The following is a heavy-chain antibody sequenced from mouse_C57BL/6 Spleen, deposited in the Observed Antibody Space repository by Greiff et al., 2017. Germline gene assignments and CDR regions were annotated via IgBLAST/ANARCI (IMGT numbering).Heavy chain of an antibody. CDR3: ARLTGIAY. J-gene: IGHJ3*01. Sequence: EVQLQQSGPVLAKPGASVKMSCKASGYTFTDYYMNWVKQSHGKSLEWIGVINTYNGGNSYNQTFKGKATLTVDKYDSTSYMELNSLTSEDSAVYYCARLTGIAYWGQGTLVTVSA. V-gene: IGHV1-19*01. D-gene: IGHD4-1*01. CDR2: INTYNGGN. CDR1: GYTFTDYY.